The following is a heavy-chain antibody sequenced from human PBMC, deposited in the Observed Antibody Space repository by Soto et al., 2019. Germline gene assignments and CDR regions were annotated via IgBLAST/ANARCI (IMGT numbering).Heavy chain of an antibody. CDR2: IKSKTDGGTT. J-gene: IGHJ3*02. D-gene: IGHD3-22*01. V-gene: IGHV3-15*01. CDR1: GFTFSNAW. CDR3: TTGPLPYYYDSSVTFAFDI. Sequence: GSLRLSCAASGFTFSNAWMSWVRQAPGKGLEWVGRIKSKTDGGTTDYAAPVKGRFTISRDDSKNTLYLQMNSLKTEDTAVYYCTTGPLPYYYDSSVTFAFDIWGQGTMVTVSS.